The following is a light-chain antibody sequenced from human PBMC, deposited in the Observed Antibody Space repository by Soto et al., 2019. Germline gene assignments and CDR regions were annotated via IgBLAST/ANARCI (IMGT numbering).Light chain of an antibody. J-gene: IGLJ2*01. CDR1: SSDVGTYNY. CDR2: DVS. Sequence: QSALTQPASVSGSPGQSITISCTGTSSDVGTYNYVSWYQQHPGKAPKLIIYDVSTRPSGLSNHFSGSKSGNTASLTISGLQAEDEADYFCSSYASTSTLVVFGGGTKVTVL. CDR3: SSYASTSTLVV. V-gene: IGLV2-14*01.